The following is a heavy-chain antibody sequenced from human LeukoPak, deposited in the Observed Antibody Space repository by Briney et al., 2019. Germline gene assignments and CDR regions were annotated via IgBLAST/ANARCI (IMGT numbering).Heavy chain of an antibody. CDR3: TRVRIEVAGWVPFDY. Sequence: PGGSLRLSCAASGFTFSNYAMSWVRQAPGKELEWVSIIYSGGNTYYADSVKGRFTISRDISKNTVSLQMNSLRAEDTAVYYCTRVRIEVAGWVPFDYWGQGTLVSVSS. D-gene: IGHD6-19*01. CDR1: GFTFSNYA. V-gene: IGHV3-66*01. J-gene: IGHJ4*02. CDR2: IYSGGNT.